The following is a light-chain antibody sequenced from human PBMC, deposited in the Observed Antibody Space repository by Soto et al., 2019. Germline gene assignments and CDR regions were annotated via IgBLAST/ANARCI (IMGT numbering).Light chain of an antibody. V-gene: IGKV3-15*01. CDR2: GAS. CDR1: QSISGT. CDR3: QQYNNWPWT. Sequence: EIVLTQSPATLSVSPGRRATLSWTASQSISGTLAWYQQKPGQAPRIPIYGASTRATSFPARFSGSGYGTDFNLTISSLQSEDFAVYYCQQYNNWPWTFGQGTKVDIK. J-gene: IGKJ1*01.